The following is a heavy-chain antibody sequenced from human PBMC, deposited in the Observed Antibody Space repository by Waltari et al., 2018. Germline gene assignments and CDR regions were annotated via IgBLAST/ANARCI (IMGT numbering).Heavy chain of an antibody. Sequence: QVQLVESGGGVVQPGMSLRLSCAASGFTIGSYGMHWVRQAPGKGLELVALIQFDGGQTYYGDSVRGRFTISTDNSKNTLYLDMNSLKLNDTAIYYCAKDAFGNTYLDHWGQGTLVTVAS. CDR3: AKDAFGNTYLDH. J-gene: IGHJ4*02. CDR2: IQFDGGQT. D-gene: IGHD3-10*01. CDR1: GFTIGSYG. V-gene: IGHV3-30*02.